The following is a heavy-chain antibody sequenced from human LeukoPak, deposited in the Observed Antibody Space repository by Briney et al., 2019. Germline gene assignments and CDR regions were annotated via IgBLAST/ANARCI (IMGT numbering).Heavy chain of an antibody. Sequence: PGGSLRLSCAASGFTFSSYWMSWVRQAPGKGLEWVANIKQDGSEKYYVDSVKGRFTISRDNAKNSLYLQMNSLRAEDTAVYYCARDYKYCGGDCYSDYWGQGTLVTVSS. J-gene: IGHJ4*02. CDR2: IKQDGSEK. V-gene: IGHV3-7*01. CDR3: ARDYKYCGGDCYSDY. CDR1: GFTFSSYW. D-gene: IGHD2-21*02.